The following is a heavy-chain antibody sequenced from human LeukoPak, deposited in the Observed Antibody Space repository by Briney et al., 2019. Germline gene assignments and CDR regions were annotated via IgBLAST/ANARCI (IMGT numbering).Heavy chain of an antibody. CDR1: GFTFSSYA. J-gene: IGHJ4*02. D-gene: IGHD2-2*01. Sequence: PGGSLRLSCAASGFTFSSYAMSWVRQAPGKGLQWVSAISGSGGNTYYADSVKGRFTISRDNSKNTLYLQMNSLRAEDTAVYYCAKNRVSCSSTSCYASDYWGQGTLVTVSS. CDR2: ISGSGGNT. V-gene: IGHV3-23*01. CDR3: AKNRVSCSSTSCYASDY.